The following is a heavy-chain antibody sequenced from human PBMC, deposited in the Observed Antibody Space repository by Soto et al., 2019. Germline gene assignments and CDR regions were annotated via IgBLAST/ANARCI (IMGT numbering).Heavy chain of an antibody. V-gene: IGHV1-69*13. CDR3: ASRTYTGSYYEGNWFDP. D-gene: IGHD1-26*01. Sequence: SVKVSCKASGGTFSSYYISWVRQAPGQGLEWMGGIIPIFGTANYAQTFQGRVTINADESTSTAYMELRSLRSEDTAVYYCASRTYTGSYYEGNWFDPWGQGTLVTVSS. CDR2: IIPIFGTA. J-gene: IGHJ5*02. CDR1: GGTFSSYY.